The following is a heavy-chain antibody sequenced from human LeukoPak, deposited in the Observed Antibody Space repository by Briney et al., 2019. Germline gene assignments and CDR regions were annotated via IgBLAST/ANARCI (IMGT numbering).Heavy chain of an antibody. J-gene: IGHJ5*02. Sequence: GGSLRLSCAASGFTFSSYGMHWVRQAPGKGLEWVAFIRYDGSNKYYADSVKGRFTISRDNSKNTLYLQMNSLRAEDTAVYYCAKEQYYYDSSGYYRARSQWFDPWVQGTLVSVA. CDR3: AKEQYYYDSSGYYRARSQWFDP. V-gene: IGHV3-30*02. D-gene: IGHD3-22*01. CDR2: IRYDGSNK. CDR1: GFTFSSYG.